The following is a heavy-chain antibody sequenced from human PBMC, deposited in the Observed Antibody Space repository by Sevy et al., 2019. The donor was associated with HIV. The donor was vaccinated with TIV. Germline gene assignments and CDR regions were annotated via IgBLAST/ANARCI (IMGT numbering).Heavy chain of an antibody. CDR2: ISHTGTRT. J-gene: IGHJ3*02. CDR1: GFTFSNYA. D-gene: IGHD3-10*01. Sequence: GGSLRLSCAASGFTFSNYAMNWVRQAPEKGLEWVSTISHTGTRTYYADSVKGRFTISRDNSKNTLYLQMNSLRAEDTAVYFCAHLWFGDAWAANDAFDIWGQGTMVTVSS. V-gene: IGHV3-23*01. CDR3: AHLWFGDAWAANDAFDI.